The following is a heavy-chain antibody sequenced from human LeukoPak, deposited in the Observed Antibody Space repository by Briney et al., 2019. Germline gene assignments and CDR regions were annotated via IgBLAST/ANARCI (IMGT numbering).Heavy chain of an antibody. J-gene: IGHJ4*02. CDR2: INHSGST. D-gene: IGHD6-6*01. CDR3: ARARGSSSV. V-gene: IGHV4-34*01. CDR1: GGSFSGYY. Sequence: SETLSLTCAVYGGSFSGYYWSWIRQPPGKGLEWIGEINHSGSTNYNPSLKSRVTISVDTSKNQFSLKLSSVTAADTAVYYCARARGSSSVWDQGTLVTVSS.